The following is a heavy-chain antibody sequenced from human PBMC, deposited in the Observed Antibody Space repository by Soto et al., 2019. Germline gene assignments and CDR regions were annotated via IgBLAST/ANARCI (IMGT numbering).Heavy chain of an antibody. J-gene: IGHJ3*01. CDR3: ARDSPHWSGTNCSEGTDAFDF. V-gene: IGHV4-31*03. CDR1: CGSISSGGYY. CDR2: IYSSENP. Sequence: QVQLQESGPGLVKPSQTLSLTCTVSCGSISSGGYYWSWIRQHPGKVLEWIGYIYSSENPYNNPCHKNRVTRSVDTYKKQFSLKLSSATAADTAVYYCARDSPHWSGTNCSEGTDAFDFWGQGTMVTVSS. D-gene: IGHD3-3*01.